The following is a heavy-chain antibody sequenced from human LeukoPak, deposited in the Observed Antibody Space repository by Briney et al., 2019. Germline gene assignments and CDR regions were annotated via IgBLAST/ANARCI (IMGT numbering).Heavy chain of an antibody. CDR2: MNPNSGNT. CDR1: GYTFTSYD. CDR3: ASRLYYYDSSGYYYYYGMDV. D-gene: IGHD3-22*01. Sequence: GASVKVSCKASGYTFTSYDINWVRQATGQGLEWMGWMNPNSGNTGYAQKFQGRVTMTRNTSISTAYMELSSLRSEDTAVYYCASRLYYYDSSGYYYYYGMDVWGQGTTVTVSS. V-gene: IGHV1-8*01. J-gene: IGHJ6*02.